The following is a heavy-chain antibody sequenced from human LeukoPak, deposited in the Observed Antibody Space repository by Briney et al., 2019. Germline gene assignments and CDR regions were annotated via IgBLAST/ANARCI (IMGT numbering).Heavy chain of an antibody. Sequence: SETLSLTCTVSGGSISSSSYYWGWIRQPPGKGLEWIGSIYYSGSTYYNPSLKSRVTISVDTSKNQFSLKLSSVTAADTAVYHCARATPSSWFDWFDPWGQGTLVTVSS. CDR1: GGSISSSSYY. J-gene: IGHJ5*02. D-gene: IGHD6-13*01. CDR2: IYYSGST. CDR3: ARATPSSWFDWFDP. V-gene: IGHV4-39*07.